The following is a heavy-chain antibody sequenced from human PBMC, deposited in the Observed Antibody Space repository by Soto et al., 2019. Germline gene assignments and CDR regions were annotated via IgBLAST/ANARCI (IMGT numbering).Heavy chain of an antibody. CDR3: ARGPVWDLLPYYFDF. J-gene: IGHJ4*02. D-gene: IGHD1-26*01. CDR1: GFAFSSYA. V-gene: IGHV3-30-3*01. Sequence: QVQLVESGGGVVQPGTSLRLSCGASGFAFSSYAMNWVRQAPGKGLEWLTIISNDGSNAYYADSVKGRLTVSRDSSRNTLFLQMSSLRPDDTAVYYCARGPVWDLLPYYFDFWGQGTLVTVSS. CDR2: ISNDGSNA.